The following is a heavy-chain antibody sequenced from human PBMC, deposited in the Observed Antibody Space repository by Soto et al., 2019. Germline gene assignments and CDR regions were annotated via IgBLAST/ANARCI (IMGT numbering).Heavy chain of an antibody. J-gene: IGHJ4*02. CDR1: GFSLSNARMG. CDR2: IFSNDEK. D-gene: IGHD3-22*01. V-gene: IGHV2-26*01. Sequence: QVTLKESGPVLVKPTETLTLTCTVSGFSLSNARMGVSWIRQPPGKALEWLAHIFSNDEKSYSTSLKSRLTIAKDTSKSQVVLTMTNMDPVDTATYYCARIVDYYDSSGYYYKLIDYWGQGTLVTVSS. CDR3: ARIVDYYDSSGYYYKLIDY.